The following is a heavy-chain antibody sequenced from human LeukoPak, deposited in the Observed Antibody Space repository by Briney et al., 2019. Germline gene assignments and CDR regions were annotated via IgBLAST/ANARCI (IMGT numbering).Heavy chain of an antibody. CDR2: IKQDGSEK. CDR1: GFTFSNYW. V-gene: IGHV3-7*01. Sequence: PGGSLGLSCAASGFTFSNYWMSWVRQAPGKGLEWVANIKQDGSEKYYVDSVKGRFTVSRDNAQNSLYLQMNSVRGEDTAVYYCARDLGIDRFDCWGQGSLVTVSS. CDR3: ARDLGIDRFDC. J-gene: IGHJ4*02. D-gene: IGHD1-26*01.